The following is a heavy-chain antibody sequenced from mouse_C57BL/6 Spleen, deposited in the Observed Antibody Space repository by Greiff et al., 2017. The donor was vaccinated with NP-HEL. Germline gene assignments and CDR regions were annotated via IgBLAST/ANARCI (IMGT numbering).Heavy chain of an antibody. J-gene: IGHJ4*01. CDR1: GYSITSGYY. Sequence: EVKLVESGPGLVKPSQSLSLTCSVTGYSITSGYYWNWIRQFPGNKLEWMGNISYDGSNNYNPSLNNRTTITRDTSKNPLFLKLNSVTTEDTATDYCAREALTGTYAMDYWGQGTSVTVSS. V-gene: IGHV3-6*01. D-gene: IGHD4-1*01. CDR3: AREALTGTYAMDY. CDR2: ISYDGSN.